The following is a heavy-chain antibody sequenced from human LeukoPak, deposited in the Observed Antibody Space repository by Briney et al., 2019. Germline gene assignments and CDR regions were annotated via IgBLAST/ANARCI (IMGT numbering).Heavy chain of an antibody. Sequence: QPGGSLRLSCVASGFTFSSYWMHWVRQDPGKGLVWVSRINPDGSVTGYADSVKGRFTVSRDNAKTTLYLQMNSLRAEDTAIYYCTRNFDYGDYLWGQGTLVTVSS. CDR2: INPDGSVT. V-gene: IGHV3-74*01. CDR1: GFTFSSYW. D-gene: IGHD4-17*01. CDR3: TRNFDYGDYL. J-gene: IGHJ5*02.